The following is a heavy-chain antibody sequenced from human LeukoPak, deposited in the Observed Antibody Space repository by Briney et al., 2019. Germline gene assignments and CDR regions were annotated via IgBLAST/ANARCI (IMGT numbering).Heavy chain of an antibody. CDR2: INSDGTST. Sequence: GGSLRLSCAASGFTFSSYWMHWVRQAPGKGLVWVSRINSDGTSTNYADSGKGRFTISRDNAKKTLYLQMNSLTAEDTAVYYCARDLLLGANCWGQGTLVTVSS. D-gene: IGHD1-26*01. CDR3: ARDLLLGANC. V-gene: IGHV3-74*01. CDR1: GFTFSSYW. J-gene: IGHJ4*02.